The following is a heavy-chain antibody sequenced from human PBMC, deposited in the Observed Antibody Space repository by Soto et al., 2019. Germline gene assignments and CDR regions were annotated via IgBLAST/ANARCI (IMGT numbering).Heavy chain of an antibody. CDR3: ARDYRTTEFDY. Sequence: EVQLVESGGGLVQPGGSLRLSCAASGFTFSSYSMNWVRQAPGKGLEWVSYISSSSTIYYADSVKGRFTISRDNAKNSLYLQMNSLRAEDTAVYYCARDYRTTEFDYWGQGTLVTVSS. CDR1: GFTFSSYS. D-gene: IGHD4-4*01. V-gene: IGHV3-48*01. CDR2: ISSSSTI. J-gene: IGHJ4*02.